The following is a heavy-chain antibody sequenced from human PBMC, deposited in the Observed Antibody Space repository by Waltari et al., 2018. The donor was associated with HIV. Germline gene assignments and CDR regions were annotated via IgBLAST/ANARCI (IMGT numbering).Heavy chain of an antibody. Sequence: QVQLVQSGSGMKKPGASVKVSCKASGYIFTKYAVNWVRQAPGQGLEWMGWINTNTGNPTYAQGFTGRFVFSLDTSVSTAYRQISSLKAEDTAIYYCARNVAGVLDTWGQGTMVTVSS. D-gene: IGHD1-26*01. CDR2: INTNTGNP. V-gene: IGHV7-4-1*02. CDR3: ARNVAGVLDT. J-gene: IGHJ3*02. CDR1: GYIFTKYA.